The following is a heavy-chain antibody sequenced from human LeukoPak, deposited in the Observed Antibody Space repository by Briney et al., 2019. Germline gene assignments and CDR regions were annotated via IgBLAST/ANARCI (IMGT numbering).Heavy chain of an antibody. Sequence: AGGSLRLSCAPSGFTFSSYWMHWVRQAPGKGLVWVSRINSDGSSTSYADSVKGRFTISRDNAKNTLYLQMSSLRAEDTAVYYCARDFLDYYGPDYGMDVWGQGTTVTVSS. CDR3: ARDFLDYYGPDYGMDV. CDR1: GFTFSSYW. V-gene: IGHV3-74*01. D-gene: IGHD3-10*01. CDR2: INSDGSST. J-gene: IGHJ6*02.